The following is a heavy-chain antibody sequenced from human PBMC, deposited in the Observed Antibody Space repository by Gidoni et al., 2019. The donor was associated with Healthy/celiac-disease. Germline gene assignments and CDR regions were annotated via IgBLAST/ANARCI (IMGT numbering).Heavy chain of an antibody. J-gene: IGHJ5*02. CDR2: INHSGST. Sequence: QVQLQQWGAGLLKPSETLSLTCAVYGGSFSGYYWSWIRQPPGKGLEWIGEINHSGSTNYNPSLKSRVTISVDTSKNQCSLKLSSVTAADTAVYYCARGLIVVVPAAIRGGWFDPWGQGTLVTVSS. V-gene: IGHV4-34*01. CDR3: ARGLIVVVPAAIRGGWFDP. D-gene: IGHD2-2*02. CDR1: GGSFSGYY.